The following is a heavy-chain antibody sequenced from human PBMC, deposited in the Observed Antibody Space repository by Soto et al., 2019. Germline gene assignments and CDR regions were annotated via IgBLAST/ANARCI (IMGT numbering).Heavy chain of an antibody. Sequence: QVQLVQSGAEVKKPGASVKVSCKASGYTFTSYDINWVRQATGQGLEWMGWMNPNSGNTGYAQKYQGRVTMTRNTSISTAYMELSSLRSEDTAVYYCARVPEVRYFDWLPRYYYMDVWGKGTTVTVSS. J-gene: IGHJ6*03. CDR2: MNPNSGNT. CDR1: GYTFTSYD. CDR3: ARVPEVRYFDWLPRYYYMDV. V-gene: IGHV1-8*01. D-gene: IGHD3-9*01.